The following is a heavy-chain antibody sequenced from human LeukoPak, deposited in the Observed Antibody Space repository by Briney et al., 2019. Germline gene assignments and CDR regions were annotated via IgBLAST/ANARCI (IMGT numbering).Heavy chain of an antibody. CDR3: AKGYSSSWYGDYYFDY. V-gene: IGHV3-23*01. CDR2: ISGSGGST. J-gene: IGHJ4*02. CDR1: GFTFSSYA. Sequence: GGSLRLSCAASGFTFSSYAMSWVRQAPGKGLEWVSAISGSGGSTYYADSVKGRFTISRDNFKNTLYLQMNSLRAEDTAVYYCAKGYSSSWYGDYYFDYWGQGTLVTVSS. D-gene: IGHD6-13*01.